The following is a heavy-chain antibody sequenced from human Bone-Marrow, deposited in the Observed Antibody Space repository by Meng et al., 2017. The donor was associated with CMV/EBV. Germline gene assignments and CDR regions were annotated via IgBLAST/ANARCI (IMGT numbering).Heavy chain of an antibody. CDR1: GYTFTSYY. D-gene: IGHD3-16*01. V-gene: IGHV1-46*01. CDR3: AGGYDHQLYYYYGMDV. Sequence: ASVKVSCKASGYTFTSYYMHWVRQAPGQGLEWMGIINPSGGSTSYAQKFQGRVTMTRDTSTSTVYMELSSLRSEDTAVYYCAGGYDHQLYYYYGMDVWGQGTTVTVYS. J-gene: IGHJ6*02. CDR2: INPSGGST.